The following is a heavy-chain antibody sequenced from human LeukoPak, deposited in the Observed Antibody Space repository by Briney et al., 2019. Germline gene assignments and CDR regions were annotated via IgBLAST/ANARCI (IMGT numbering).Heavy chain of an antibody. CDR1: GGSISSSSYY. CDR3: ASYTDSSDFDY. CDR2: IYYRGST. J-gene: IGHJ4*02. Sequence: KPSETLSLTCTVSGGSISSSSYYWGWIRQPPGKGLEWIGSIYYRGSTYYNPSLKSRVTISVDTSKNQFSLKLSSVTAADTAVYYCASYTDSSDFDYWGQGTLVTVSS. V-gene: IGHV4-39*01. D-gene: IGHD3-22*01.